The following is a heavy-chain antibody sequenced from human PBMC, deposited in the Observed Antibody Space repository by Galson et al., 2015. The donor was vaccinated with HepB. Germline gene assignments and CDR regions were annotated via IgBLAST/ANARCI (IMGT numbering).Heavy chain of an antibody. CDR1: GFTFSNSW. J-gene: IGHJ2*01. CDR3: TTTTTYSSPYWYFDL. Sequence: SLRLSCEASGFTFSNSWMSWVRQAPGQGLEWVGRIKGKTDGGTTDYSAPVKVRFTISRDDSTNTLYLQMNSLKTEDTAVYFGTTTTTYSSPYWYFDLWGRGTLVTVSS. V-gene: IGHV3-15*01. D-gene: IGHD6-13*01. CDR2: IKGKTDGGTT.